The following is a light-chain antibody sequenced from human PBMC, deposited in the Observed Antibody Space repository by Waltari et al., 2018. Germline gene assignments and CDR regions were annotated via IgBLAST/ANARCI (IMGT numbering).Light chain of an antibody. V-gene: IGLV2-11*01. CDR1: TSDVGGYNY. Sequence: SALTQPRSVSGSPGQSVTISCTGTTSDVGGYNYVSWFQHQPGKAPKLMIFDVTQRPSGVPVRFSGSKSANTASLTISGLHAEDEADYYCCSFAGTYAWVFGGGTKVTVL. J-gene: IGLJ3*02. CDR2: DVT. CDR3: CSFAGTYAWV.